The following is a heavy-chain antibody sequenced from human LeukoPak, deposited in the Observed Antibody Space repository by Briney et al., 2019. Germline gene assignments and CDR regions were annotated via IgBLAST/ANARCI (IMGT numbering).Heavy chain of an antibody. V-gene: IGHV4-39*07. CDR2: IYYSGST. CDR3: ARDSVISGYDSVGYYYYYYMDV. Sequence: SETLSLTCTVSGGSISSSSYYWGWIRQPPGKGLEWIGSIYYSGSTYYNPSLKSRVTISVDTSKNQFSLKLSSVTAADTAVYYCARDSVISGYDSVGYYYYYYMDVWGKGTTVTVSS. CDR1: GGSISSSSYY. D-gene: IGHD5-12*01. J-gene: IGHJ6*03.